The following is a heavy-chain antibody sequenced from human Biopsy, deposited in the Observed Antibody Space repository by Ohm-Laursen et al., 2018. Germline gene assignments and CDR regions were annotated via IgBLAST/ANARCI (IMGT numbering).Heavy chain of an antibody. D-gene: IGHD1-26*01. J-gene: IGHJ4*02. Sequence: VKISCKLSGYTLTDISMHWVRQAPGQGLEWMGGIIPIFGTANYAQKFQGRVTITADESTSTAYMELSSLRSDDTAVYYCARDALGGGSYRFFYWGQGSLVTVSS. CDR1: GYTLTDIS. V-gene: IGHV1-69*13. CDR2: IIPIFGTA. CDR3: ARDALGGGSYRFFY.